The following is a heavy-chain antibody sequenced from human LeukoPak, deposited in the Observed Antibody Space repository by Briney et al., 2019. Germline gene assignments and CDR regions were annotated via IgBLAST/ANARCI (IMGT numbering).Heavy chain of an antibody. CDR1: GDSVSRSDSY. CDR2: IYYSGRT. J-gene: IGHJ1*01. D-gene: IGHD3-22*01. Sequence: SETLSLTCSVSGDSVSRSDSYWAWIRQPPGKGLEWIGTIYYSGRTYYSPSLKSRVTMSVDPSNNQFSPTLRPVTAADTAVYYCARRRYYDGSGYLEWGQGTLLSVSS. V-gene: IGHV4-39*01. CDR3: ARRRYYDGSGYLE.